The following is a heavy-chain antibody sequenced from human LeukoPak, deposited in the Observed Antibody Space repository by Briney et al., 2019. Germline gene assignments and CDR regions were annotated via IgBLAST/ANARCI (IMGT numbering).Heavy chain of an antibody. Sequence: SVKVSCKASGGTFNSYAISWVRQAPGQGLEWMGGIIPIFGTANYAQKFQGRVTITTDESTSTAYMELSSLRSEDTAVYYCARNPTPRQLAYYMDVWGKGTTVTVSS. CDR2: IIPIFGTA. CDR1: GGTFNSYA. J-gene: IGHJ6*03. CDR3: ARNPTPRQLAYYMDV. V-gene: IGHV1-69*05. D-gene: IGHD6-6*01.